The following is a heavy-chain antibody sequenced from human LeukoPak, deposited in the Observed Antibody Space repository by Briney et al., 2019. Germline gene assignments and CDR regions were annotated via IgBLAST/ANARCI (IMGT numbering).Heavy chain of an antibody. CDR1: GYTFISYD. V-gene: IGHV1-8*01. CDR2: MNPNSGNT. Sequence: ASVKVSCKASGYTFISYDINWVRQATGQGLEWMGWMNPNSGNTGYAQKFQGRVTMTRNTSISTAYMELSSLRSEDTAVYYCTTEVAAAGMSYFDYWGQGTLVTVSS. D-gene: IGHD6-13*01. CDR3: TTEVAAAGMSYFDY. J-gene: IGHJ4*02.